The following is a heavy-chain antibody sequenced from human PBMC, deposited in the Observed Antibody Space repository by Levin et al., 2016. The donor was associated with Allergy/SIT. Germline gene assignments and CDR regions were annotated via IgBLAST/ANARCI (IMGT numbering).Heavy chain of an antibody. J-gene: IGHJ4*02. CDR3: ARSMTPSGYVWGDFDY. Sequence: GGSLRLSCAASGFTFSSYSMNWVRQAPGKGLEWVSYISSSSSTIYYADSVKGRFTISRDNAKNSLYLQMNSLRAEDTAVYYCARSMTPSGYVWGDFDYWGQGTLVTVSS. CDR1: GFTFSSYS. V-gene: IGHV3-48*01. D-gene: IGHD3-16*01. CDR2: ISSSSSTI.